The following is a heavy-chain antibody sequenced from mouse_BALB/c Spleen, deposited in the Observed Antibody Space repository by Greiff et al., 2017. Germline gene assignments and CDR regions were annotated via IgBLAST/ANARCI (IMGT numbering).Heavy chain of an antibody. J-gene: IGHJ4*01. V-gene: IGHV5-17*02. Sequence: DVMLVESGGGLVQPGGSRKLSCAASGFTFSSFGMHWVRQAPEKGLEWVAYISSGSSTIYYADTVKGRFTISRDNPKNTLFLQMTSLRSEDTAMYYCARFYGSSFPYYAMDYWGQGTSVTVSS. CDR1: GFTFSSFG. D-gene: IGHD1-1*01. CDR3: ARFYGSSFPYYAMDY. CDR2: ISSGSSTI.